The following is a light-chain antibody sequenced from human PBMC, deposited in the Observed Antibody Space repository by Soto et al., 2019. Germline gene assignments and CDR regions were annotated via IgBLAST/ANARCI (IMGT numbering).Light chain of an antibody. J-gene: IGLJ1*01. CDR1: SSEVGGYDY. CDR3: SSYSPSTAYL. CDR2: EVS. Sequence: QAVLTQPASVSGSPGQSITISCTGTSSEVGGYDYVSWYQLHPGKAPKLMVFEVSNRPSGVSYRFSGSKSGNTASLTISGLQAEDEADYFCSSYSPSTAYLFGTGTKVTVL. V-gene: IGLV2-14*01.